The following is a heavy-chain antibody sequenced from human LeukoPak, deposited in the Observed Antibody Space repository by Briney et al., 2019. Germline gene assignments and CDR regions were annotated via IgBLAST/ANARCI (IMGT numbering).Heavy chain of an antibody. CDR2: ISGSGGST. Sequence: PGGSLRLSCAASGFTFSSYAMSWVRQAPGKGLEWVSAISGSGGSTYYADSVKGRFTISRDNSKNTLYLQMNSLRAEDTAVYYCARDLGWGAVAGTGYFDYWGQGTLVTVSS. V-gene: IGHV3-23*01. D-gene: IGHD6-19*01. J-gene: IGHJ4*02. CDR3: ARDLGWGAVAGTGYFDY. CDR1: GFTFSSYA.